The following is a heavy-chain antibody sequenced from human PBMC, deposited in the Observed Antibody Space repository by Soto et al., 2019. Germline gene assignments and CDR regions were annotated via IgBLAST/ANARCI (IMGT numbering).Heavy chain of an antibody. CDR1: GYSYAGYW. Sequence: GESLKISCNGSGYSYAGYWITCVRQKPGKGLEWMGRIDPSDSQTYYSPSFRGHVTISVTKSITTVFLQWSSLRASDTAMYYCARQIYDSDTGPNFQYYFDSWGQGTPVTVS. CDR3: ARQIYDSDTGPNFQYYFDS. D-gene: IGHD3-22*01. J-gene: IGHJ4*02. CDR2: IDPSDSQT. V-gene: IGHV5-10-1*01.